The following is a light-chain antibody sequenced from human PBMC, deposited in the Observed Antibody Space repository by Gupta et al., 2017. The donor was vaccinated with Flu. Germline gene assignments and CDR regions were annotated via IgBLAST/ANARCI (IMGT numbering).Light chain of an antibody. V-gene: IGKV1-39*01. CDR3: QQSDSTPWT. CDR1: QSISSY. J-gene: IGKJ1*01. CDR2: AAS. Sequence: DIQMTQSPSSLSASVGDRVTLTCRASQSISSYLNWYQQKPGKAPKLLIYAASSLQSGVPSRFSGSGSGTDFTLTISSLQPEDFATYYCQQSDSTPWTFGQGTKVEIK.